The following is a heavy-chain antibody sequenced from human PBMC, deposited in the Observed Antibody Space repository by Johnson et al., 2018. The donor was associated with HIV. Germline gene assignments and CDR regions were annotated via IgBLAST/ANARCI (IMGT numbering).Heavy chain of an antibody. CDR1: GFSFSSYW. J-gene: IGHJ3*02. V-gene: IGHV3-30*03. CDR2: ILSDGSNI. D-gene: IGHD3-16*01. Sequence: QVQLVESGGGLVQPGGSLRLSCAASGFSFSSYWMSWVRQAPGKGLEWVSIILSDGSNIYYADSVKGRFTISRDNSKNTLYLQMNSLRAEDTAVYYCASLGLDLLVKAPLSVVFDAFDIWGQGTMVTVSS. CDR3: ASLGLDLLVKAPLSVVFDAFDI.